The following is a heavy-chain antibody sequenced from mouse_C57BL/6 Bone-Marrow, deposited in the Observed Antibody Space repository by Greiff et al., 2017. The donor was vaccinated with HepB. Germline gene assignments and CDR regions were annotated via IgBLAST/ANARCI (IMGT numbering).Heavy chain of an antibody. CDR2: IYPGSGST. J-gene: IGHJ1*03. V-gene: IGHV1-55*01. CDR1: GYTFTSYW. CDR3: AIITTVVAKGYFDV. D-gene: IGHD1-1*01. Sequence: QVQLQQPGAELVKPGASVKMSCKASGYTFTSYWITWVKQRPGQGLEWIGDIYPGSGSTNYNEKFKSKATLTVDTSSSTAYMQLSSLTSEDSAVYYCAIITTVVAKGYFDVWGTGTTVTVSS.